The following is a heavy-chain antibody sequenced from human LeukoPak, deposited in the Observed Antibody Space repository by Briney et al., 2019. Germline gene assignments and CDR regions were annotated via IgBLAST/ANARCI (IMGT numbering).Heavy chain of an antibody. CDR2: ISYDGINE. CDR3: AKGFPRFDY. CDR1: GFTFITYA. J-gene: IGHJ4*02. Sequence: GSLRLSCAASGFTFITYAMHWVRQAPGKGLEWVAIISYDGINEYYADSVKGRFTISRDNSKNTLYLQMNSLRAEDTAVYYCAKGFPRFDYWGQGTLVTVSS. V-gene: IGHV3-30-3*01. D-gene: IGHD2-21*01.